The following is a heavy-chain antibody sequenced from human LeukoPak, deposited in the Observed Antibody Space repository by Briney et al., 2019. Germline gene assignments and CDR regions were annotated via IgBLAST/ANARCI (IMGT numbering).Heavy chain of an antibody. Sequence: AALKVPCKASGYNFTSYGNSWVRQDPGQGLEWMGWICAYNGNTNYAQKLQGRVTMTTDTSTSTAYMELRSLRSDDTAVYYCARDGPYDSSGYYLDYWGQGTLVTVSS. J-gene: IGHJ4*02. CDR1: GYNFTSYG. V-gene: IGHV1-18*01. D-gene: IGHD3-22*01. CDR3: ARDGPYDSSGYYLDY. CDR2: ICAYNGNT.